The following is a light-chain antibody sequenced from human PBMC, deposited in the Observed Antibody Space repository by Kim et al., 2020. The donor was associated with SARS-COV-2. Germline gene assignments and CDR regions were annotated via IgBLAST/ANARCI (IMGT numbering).Light chain of an antibody. V-gene: IGKV3-15*01. Sequence: ILMTQSPATLSVSPGERATLSCRASQGVSTNLAWFQQKLGQPPRLLIYHASTRATGVSTRFSGSGSGTEFTLTISSLQSEDFAVYYCQQYNNWPMYTFGQGTKLEI. CDR2: HAS. J-gene: IGKJ2*01. CDR1: QGVSTN. CDR3: QQYNNWPMYT.